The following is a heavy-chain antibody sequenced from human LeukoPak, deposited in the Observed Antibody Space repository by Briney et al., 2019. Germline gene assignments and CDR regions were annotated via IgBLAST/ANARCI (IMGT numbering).Heavy chain of an antibody. CDR3: ARESTMVRGGID. CDR1: SGSISSGGYS. J-gene: IGHJ4*02. V-gene: IGHV4-30-2*01. D-gene: IGHD3-10*01. CDR2: IYHSGST. Sequence: SETLSLTCAVSSGSISSGGYSWSWIRQPPGKGLEWIGYIYHSGSTYYNPSLKSRVPISVDRSKNQFSLKLSSVTAADTAVYYCARESTMVRGGIDWGQGTLVTVSS.